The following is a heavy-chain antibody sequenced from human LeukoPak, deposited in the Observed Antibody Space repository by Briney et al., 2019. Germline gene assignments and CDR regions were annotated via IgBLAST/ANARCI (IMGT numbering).Heavy chain of an antibody. J-gene: IGHJ4*02. CDR1: AGSITSGDHY. V-gene: IGHV4-30-4*08. Sequence: SQTLSLTCTVSAGSITSGDHYWNWIRQPPGKGLEWIGYIYSSGSTYYNPSLKSRITMSLDTSKNQFSLKLSSVTAADTAVYYCAGSNWKYYFGFWGQGTLVTVSS. CDR3: AGSNWKYYFGF. CDR2: IYSSGST. D-gene: IGHD1-1*01.